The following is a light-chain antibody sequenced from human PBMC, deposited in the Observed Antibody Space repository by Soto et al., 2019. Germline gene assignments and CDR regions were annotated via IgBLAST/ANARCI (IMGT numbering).Light chain of an antibody. CDR3: QQYNNWPPDRT. Sequence: EIVMTQSPATLSVSPGERATLSCRSSQSFGSNLAWYQQKPGQAPRLLIYGASTRATGIPARFSGSGSGKEFTLTISSLQYEDFAIYFCQQYNNWPPDRTFGQGTKVEIK. V-gene: IGKV3-15*01. CDR1: QSFGSN. CDR2: GAS. J-gene: IGKJ1*01.